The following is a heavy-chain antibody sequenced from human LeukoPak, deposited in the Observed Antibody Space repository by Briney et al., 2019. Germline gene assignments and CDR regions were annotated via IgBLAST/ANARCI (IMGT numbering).Heavy chain of an antibody. V-gene: IGHV3-23*01. D-gene: IGHD3-22*01. CDR3: AKVGSGYYDSSGYNWFDP. J-gene: IGHJ5*02. CDR2: ISGSGGST. CDR1: GFTFSSYA. Sequence: GGSLRLSCAASGFTFSSYAMSWVRQAPGKGLEWVSAISGSGGSTYYADSVKGRFTISRDNSKNTLYLQMNSLRAEDTAVYYCAKVGSGYYDSSGYNWFDPWGQGTLVTVSS.